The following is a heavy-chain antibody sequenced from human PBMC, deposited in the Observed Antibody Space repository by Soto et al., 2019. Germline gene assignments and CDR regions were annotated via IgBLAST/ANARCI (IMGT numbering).Heavy chain of an antibody. CDR3: AREKDKIVLVPAATSHAFDI. Sequence: GGSLRLSCAASGFTFSSYAMSWVRQAPGKGLEWVSAISGSGGSTYYADSVKGRFTISRDNSKNTLYLQMNSLRAEDTAVYYCAREKDKIVLVPAATSHAFDIWGQGTMVTVSS. J-gene: IGHJ3*02. CDR1: GFTFSSYA. D-gene: IGHD2-2*01. CDR2: ISGSGGST. V-gene: IGHV3-23*01.